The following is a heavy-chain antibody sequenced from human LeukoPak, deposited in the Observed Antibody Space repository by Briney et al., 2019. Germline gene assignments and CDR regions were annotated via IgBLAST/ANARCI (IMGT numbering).Heavy chain of an antibody. J-gene: IGHJ6*03. CDR1: GYSISSGYY. V-gene: IGHV4-38-2*01. CDR3: ARGLRYDFWSGYYHYYYYMDV. D-gene: IGHD3-3*01. Sequence: SETLSLTCAVSGYSISSGYYCGWIRQPPGKGLEWIGSIYHSGSTYYNPSLKSRVTISVDTSKNQFSLKLSSVTAADTAVYYCARGLRYDFWSGYYHYYYYMDVWGKGTPVTVSS. CDR2: IYHSGST.